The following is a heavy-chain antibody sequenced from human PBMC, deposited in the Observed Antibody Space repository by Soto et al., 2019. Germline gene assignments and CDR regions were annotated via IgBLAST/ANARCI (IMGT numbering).Heavy chain of an antibody. CDR1: GFTFDDYA. J-gene: IGHJ4*02. CDR2: ISWNSGSI. V-gene: IGHV3-9*01. D-gene: IGHD4-17*01. CDR3: AKEDYGDYSFDY. Sequence: GGSLRLSCAASGFTFDDYAMHWVRQAPGKGLEWVSGISWNSGSIGYADSVKGRFTISRDNAKNSLYLQMNSLRAEDTALYYCAKEDYGDYSFDYWGQGTLVTVSS.